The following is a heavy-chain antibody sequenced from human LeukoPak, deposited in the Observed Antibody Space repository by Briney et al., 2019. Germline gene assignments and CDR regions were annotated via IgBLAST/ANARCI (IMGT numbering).Heavy chain of an antibody. Sequence: GGSLRLSCAASGFTFSSYSMNWVRQAPGKGLVWVSRINSDGSSTSYADSVKGRFTISRDNAKNTLYLQMNSLRAEDTAVYYCARDIEIQSLTGYYKDYYYGMDVWGQGTTVTVSS. D-gene: IGHD3-9*01. CDR3: ARDIEIQSLTGYYKDYYYGMDV. V-gene: IGHV3-74*01. CDR1: GFTFSSYS. CDR2: INSDGSST. J-gene: IGHJ6*02.